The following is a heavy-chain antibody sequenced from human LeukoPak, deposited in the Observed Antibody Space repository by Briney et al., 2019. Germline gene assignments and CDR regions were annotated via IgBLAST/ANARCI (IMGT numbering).Heavy chain of an antibody. J-gene: IGHJ4*02. V-gene: IGHV1-18*01. CDR3: ARAGSGSGWYFDY. CDR2: ISPLNGNT. CDR1: GYDFTSVG. Sequence: GASGRVSCKASGYDFTSVGITWVRRAPGQGLEWMGWISPLNGNTRNAQTFQGRVAMTTETSTTTAYMELRGLRFNDTAVYYCARAGSGSGWYFDYWGQGTLVTVSS. D-gene: IGHD6-19*01.